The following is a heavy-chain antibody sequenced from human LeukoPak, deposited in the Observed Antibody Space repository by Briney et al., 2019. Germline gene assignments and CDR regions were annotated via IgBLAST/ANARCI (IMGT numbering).Heavy chain of an antibody. Sequence: SETLSLTCAVYGGSFGGYYWSWIRQPPGKGLEWIGEINHSGSTNYNPSLKSRVTISVDTSKNQFSLKLSSVTAADTAVYYCARGRSYGSVPDGTYYFDYWGQGTLVTVSS. D-gene: IGHD3-10*01. CDR1: GGSFGGYY. V-gene: IGHV4-34*01. CDR2: INHSGST. J-gene: IGHJ4*02. CDR3: ARGRSYGSVPDGTYYFDY.